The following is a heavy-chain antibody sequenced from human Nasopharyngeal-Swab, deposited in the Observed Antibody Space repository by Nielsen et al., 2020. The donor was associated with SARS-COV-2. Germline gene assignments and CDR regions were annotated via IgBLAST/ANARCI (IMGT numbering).Heavy chain of an antibody. CDR2: MNPNSGNT. CDR1: GYTFTSYD. Sequence: ASVKVSCKASGYTFTSYDINWVRQATGQGLEWTGWMNPNSGNTGYAQKFQGRVTMTRDTSISTAYMELSRLRSDDTAVYYCARSPTPMVQGERDWFDPWGQGTLVTVSS. V-gene: IGHV1-8*01. CDR3: ARSPTPMVQGERDWFDP. D-gene: IGHD3-10*01. J-gene: IGHJ5*02.